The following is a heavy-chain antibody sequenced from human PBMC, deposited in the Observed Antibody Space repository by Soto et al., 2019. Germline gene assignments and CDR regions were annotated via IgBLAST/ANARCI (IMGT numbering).Heavy chain of an antibody. CDR3: ARDPGDSYGYAAFDI. Sequence: SVKVSCKASGGTFSSYAISWVGQAPGQGLEWMGGIIPIFGTANYAQKFQGRDTITADDTTSTAYMELSSLRSEDTAVYYFARDPGDSYGYAAFDIWGQGTMVT. J-gene: IGHJ3*02. V-gene: IGHV1-69*13. CDR2: IIPIFGTA. CDR1: GGTFSSYA. D-gene: IGHD5-18*01.